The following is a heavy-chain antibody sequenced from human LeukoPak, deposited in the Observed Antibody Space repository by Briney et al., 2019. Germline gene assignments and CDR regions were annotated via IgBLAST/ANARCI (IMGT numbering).Heavy chain of an antibody. CDR1: GFIFSSYW. V-gene: IGHV3-23*01. CDR2: ISGSGGST. CDR3: AKMRPSSGWCYDY. Sequence: GGSLRLSCAASGFIFSSYWMSWVRQAPGKGLEWVSSISGSGGSTYYADSVKGRFTISRDNSKNSLYPQMNTLRAEDTAVYYCAKMRPSSGWCYDYWGQGTLVTVSS. J-gene: IGHJ4*02. D-gene: IGHD6-19*01.